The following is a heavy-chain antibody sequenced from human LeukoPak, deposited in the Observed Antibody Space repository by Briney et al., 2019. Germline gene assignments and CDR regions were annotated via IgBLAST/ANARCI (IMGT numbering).Heavy chain of an antibody. CDR3: ARERRNYYGRFDY. V-gene: IGHV4-39*02. D-gene: IGHD3-10*01. J-gene: IGHJ4*02. CDR2: IYYSGST. CDR1: GGSISSSSYY. Sequence: SETLSLTCTVSGGSISSSSYYWGWIRQPPGKGLEWIGSIYYSGSTYYNPSLKSRVTISVDTSKNQFSLKLSSVTAADTAVYYCARERRNYYGRFDYWGQGTLVTVSS.